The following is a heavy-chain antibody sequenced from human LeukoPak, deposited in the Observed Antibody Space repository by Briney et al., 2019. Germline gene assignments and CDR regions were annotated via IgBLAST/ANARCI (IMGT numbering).Heavy chain of an antibody. Sequence: GGSLRLSCAASGFTFSSYGMHWVRQAPGKGLEWVAVISYDGSNKYYADSVKGRFTISRDNSKNTLYLQMNSLRAEDTAVYYCANSPTVYYYYGMDVWGQGTTVTVSS. CDR1: GFTFSSYG. J-gene: IGHJ6*02. V-gene: IGHV3-30*18. D-gene: IGHD4-11*01. CDR2: ISYDGSNK. CDR3: ANSPTVYYYYGMDV.